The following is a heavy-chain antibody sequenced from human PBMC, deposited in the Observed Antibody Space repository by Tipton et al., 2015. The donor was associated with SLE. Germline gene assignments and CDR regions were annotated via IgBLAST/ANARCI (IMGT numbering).Heavy chain of an antibody. J-gene: IGHJ3*01. V-gene: IGHV4-59*11. CDR3: ARMGLCTTTTCNEGAFDV. D-gene: IGHD2-2*01. CDR2: IYYTGNT. Sequence: TLSLTCSVSGGSMSYHYWSWIRQPPGKGLEWIGYIYYTGNTNYNPSLKSRVAMSVDTSKSQFSLKLTFVSAADTAIYYCARMGLCTTTTCNEGAFDVWGQGPMVTVSS. CDR1: GGSMSYHY.